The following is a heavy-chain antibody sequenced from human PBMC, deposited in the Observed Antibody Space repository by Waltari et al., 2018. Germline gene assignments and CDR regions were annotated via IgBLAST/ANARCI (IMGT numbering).Heavy chain of an antibody. CDR3: ARMVRGYCSSTSCHTDH. J-gene: IGHJ4*02. Sequence: QLQLQESGPGLVKPSETLSLTCTVSGGSLSSSSYYLGWVPQPPGKGLEWIGSIYYSGSTYYNPSLKSRVTISVDTSKNQFSLRVSSVTAADTAVFYCARMVRGYCSSTSCHTDHWGQGTLVTVSS. CDR2: IYYSGST. CDR1: GGSLSSSSYY. D-gene: IGHD2-2*01. V-gene: IGHV4-39*07.